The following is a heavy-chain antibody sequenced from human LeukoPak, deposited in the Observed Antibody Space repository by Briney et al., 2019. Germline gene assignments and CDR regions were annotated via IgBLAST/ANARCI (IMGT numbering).Heavy chain of an antibody. V-gene: IGHV4-34*01. D-gene: IGHD5-18*01. CDR2: INHSGST. J-gene: IGHJ4*02. Sequence: SETLSLTCAVYGGSFSGYYWSWIRPPPGKGLEWIGEINHSGSTDYNPSLKSRVTISVDTSKNQFSLKLSSVTAADTALYYCARGRYSYGTFDYWGQGTLVTVSS. CDR1: GGSFSGYY. CDR3: ARGRYSYGTFDY.